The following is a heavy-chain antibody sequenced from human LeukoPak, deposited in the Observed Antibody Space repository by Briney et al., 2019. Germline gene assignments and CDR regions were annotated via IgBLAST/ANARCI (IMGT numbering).Heavy chain of an antibody. CDR1: GYTFTGYY. CDR3: ARVPPSTYYYGSGSYPFDY. V-gene: IGHV1-2*02. Sequence: ASVKVSCKASGYTFTGYYMHWVRQAPGQGLEWMGWINPNSCGTNYAQKFQGRVTMTRDTSISTAYMELSRLRSDDTAVYYCARVPPSTYYYGSGSYPFDYWGQGTLVTVSS. J-gene: IGHJ4*02. CDR2: INPNSCGT. D-gene: IGHD3-10*01.